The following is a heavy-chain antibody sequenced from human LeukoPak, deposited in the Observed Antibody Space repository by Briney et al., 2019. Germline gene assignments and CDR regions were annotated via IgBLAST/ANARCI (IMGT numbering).Heavy chain of an antibody. CDR3: ARDSSGYYYLDY. CDR2: INPSGGST. D-gene: IGHD3-22*01. J-gene: IGHJ4*02. Sequence: ASVKVSFKASGYTFTSYYMHWVRQAPGQGLEWMGIINPSGGSTSYAQKFQGRVTMTRDTSTSTVYMELSSLRSEDTAVYYCARDSSGYYYLDYWGQGTLVTVSS. CDR1: GYTFTSYY. V-gene: IGHV1-46*01.